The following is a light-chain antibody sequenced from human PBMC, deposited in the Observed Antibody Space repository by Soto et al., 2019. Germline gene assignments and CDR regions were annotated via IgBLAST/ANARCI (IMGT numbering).Light chain of an antibody. CDR1: SSNIGAGYD. CDR2: GDN. Sequence: QSVLTQPPSVSGAPGQGVTISCTGSSSNIGAGYDVHWYQHFPGTAPKLLIYGDNNRPSGVPDRFSGSKSGTSASLAITGLQAEDEADYYCQSYDSSLSGSVFGGGTKLTVL. V-gene: IGLV1-40*01. J-gene: IGLJ2*01. CDR3: QSYDSSLSGSV.